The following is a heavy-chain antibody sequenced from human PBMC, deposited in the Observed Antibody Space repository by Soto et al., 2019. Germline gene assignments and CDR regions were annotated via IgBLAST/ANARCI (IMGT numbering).Heavy chain of an antibody. CDR2: VSHTGST. CDR3: ARGDDTNGYFRGLDY. J-gene: IGHJ4*02. D-gene: IGHD3-22*01. V-gene: IGHV4-34*01. CDR1: GGSFSGYY. Sequence: PSETLSLTCAVYGGSFSGYYWSWIRQPPGKGLEWIGEVSHTGSTNYNPSLKSRVSISIDTSRNQFSLNLRSVTAADTASYYCARGDDTNGYFRGLDYWGLGTLVTVSS.